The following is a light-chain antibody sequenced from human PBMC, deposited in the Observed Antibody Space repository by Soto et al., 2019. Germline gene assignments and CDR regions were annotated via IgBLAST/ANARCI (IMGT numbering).Light chain of an antibody. CDR2: GAS. CDR1: QSVSSTY. V-gene: IGKV3-20*01. J-gene: IGKJ4*01. Sequence: DIVLTQSPGTLPSSPGERATLSCGASQSVSSTYLAWYQQQPGQGPRLLIYGASTRATAIPDRFSGSGSGTDFTLTITRLEPEDFAVYYCQQYGTAPLTFGGGTKIEIK. CDR3: QQYGTAPLT.